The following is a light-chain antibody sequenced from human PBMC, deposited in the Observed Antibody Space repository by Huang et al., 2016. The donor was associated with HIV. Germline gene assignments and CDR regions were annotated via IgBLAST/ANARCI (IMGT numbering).Light chain of an antibody. Sequence: DIRMTQSPSSVFASVGDRVTITCRASQSISSWLAWYQQKPGRAPRLLMYAASSLQSGGPLRFSGSGSGTNFTLTIDSLQPEDFATYYCQQSNSFPWTFGQGTKVEIK. V-gene: IGKV1-12*01. CDR3: QQSNSFPWT. CDR1: QSISSW. CDR2: AAS. J-gene: IGKJ1*01.